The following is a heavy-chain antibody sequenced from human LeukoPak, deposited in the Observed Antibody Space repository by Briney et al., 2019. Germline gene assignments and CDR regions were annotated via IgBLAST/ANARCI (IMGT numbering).Heavy chain of an antibody. CDR2: VSWNGLST. V-gene: IGHV3-9*01. Sequence: PGRSLRLSCAASGFIFKDYALHWVRQAPGKGLEWVSGVSWNGLSTAYADSGKGRFTISRDNAKNSLYLQMDSLGPEDTAVYYCARDPYSGNYGTYYYYYMDVWGKGTTVTISS. D-gene: IGHD1-26*01. CDR1: GFIFKDYA. CDR3: ARDPYSGNYGTYYYYYMDV. J-gene: IGHJ6*03.